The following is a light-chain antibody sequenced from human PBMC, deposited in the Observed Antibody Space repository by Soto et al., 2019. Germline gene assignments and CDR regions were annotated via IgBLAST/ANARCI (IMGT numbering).Light chain of an antibody. CDR3: HQYDTYPWT. CDR1: QSVSSW. J-gene: IGKJ1*01. V-gene: IGKV1-5*03. Sequence: DTPMTQSPSTLSAFVGDRVTITCLASQSVSSWLAWYQQKPGKAPKVLIYKASTLGSGVPSRFSGSETGTEFTLTIDSLQPDDFATYYCHQYDTYPWTFGQGTKVEMK. CDR2: KAS.